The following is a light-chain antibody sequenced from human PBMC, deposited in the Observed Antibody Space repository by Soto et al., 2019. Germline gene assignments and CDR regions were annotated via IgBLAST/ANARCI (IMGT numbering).Light chain of an antibody. CDR3: QQYNNWPPGT. CDR1: QSVSSN. V-gene: IGKV3-15*01. CDR2: GVS. J-gene: IGKJ3*01. Sequence: EIVMTQSPATLSVSPGERATLSCRASQSVSSNLAWYQQKPGQAPRLLIYGVSTRATGIPARFSGSGSGTEFTLTISSLQSEDFAVYYCQQYNNWPPGTFGPGTKVDIK.